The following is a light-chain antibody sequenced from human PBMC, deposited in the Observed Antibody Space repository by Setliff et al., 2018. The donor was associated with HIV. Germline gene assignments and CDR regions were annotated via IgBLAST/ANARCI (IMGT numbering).Light chain of an antibody. CDR3: TSWDDNRNGLG. CDR2: YDD. CDR1: SSNIGNYG. V-gene: IGLV1-36*01. Sequence: QSVLTQPPSVSEAPGQRVTLSCSGSSSNIGNYGVNWYQQFPGQAPKLLIYYDDLLSSGVSDRFSGSRSGTTASLAISGLQSEDEADYYCTSWDDNRNGLGFGGGTKGTVL. J-gene: IGLJ2*01.